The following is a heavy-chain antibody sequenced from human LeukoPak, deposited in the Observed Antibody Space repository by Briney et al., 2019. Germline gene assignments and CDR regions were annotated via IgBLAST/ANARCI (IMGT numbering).Heavy chain of an antibody. CDR2: INHSGST. CDR1: GGSFSGYY. J-gene: IGHJ4*02. Sequence: SETLSLTCAVYGGSFSGYYWSWIRQPPGKGLEWIGEINHSGSTNYNPSLKSRVTISVDTSKNQFSLKLSSVTAAHTAVYYCAALAGYCSGGSCYRGRVLKDYWGQGTLVTVSS. CDR3: AALAGYCSGGSCYRGRVLKDY. V-gene: IGHV4-34*01. D-gene: IGHD2-15*01.